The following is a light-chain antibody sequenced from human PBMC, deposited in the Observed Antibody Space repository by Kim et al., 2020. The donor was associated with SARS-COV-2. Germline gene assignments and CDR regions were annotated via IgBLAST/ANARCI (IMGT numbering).Light chain of an antibody. CDR1: HSVSSN. CDR3: QQYNNWPPDT. Sequence: VSQGEKAPLACRASHSVSSNVAWYQQKPGQAPRLLIYGASTRATGIPARFSGSGSGTEFTLTISSLQSEDFAVYYCQQYNNWPPDTFGQGTKLEI. CDR2: GAS. J-gene: IGKJ2*01. V-gene: IGKV3-15*01.